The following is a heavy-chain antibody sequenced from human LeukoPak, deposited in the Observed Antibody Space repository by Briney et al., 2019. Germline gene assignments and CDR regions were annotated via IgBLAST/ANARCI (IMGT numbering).Heavy chain of an antibody. Sequence: SQTLSLTCAISGDRVSSNSAAWNWIRQSPSRGLEWQGRTYYRSKWYNDYAVSVKSRTTINPDTSKNQFSLQLNSVTPEDTAVYYCARSGVIDMVPFDHWGQGTLVTVSS. D-gene: IGHD2-21*01. CDR3: ARSGVIDMVPFDH. CDR1: GDRVSSNSAA. J-gene: IGHJ4*02. CDR2: TYYRSKWYN. V-gene: IGHV6-1*01.